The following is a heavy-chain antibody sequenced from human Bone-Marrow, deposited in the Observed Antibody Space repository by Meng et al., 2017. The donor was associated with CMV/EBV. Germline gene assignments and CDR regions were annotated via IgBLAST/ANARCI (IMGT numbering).Heavy chain of an antibody. CDR3: ARHYSGAGFSEWYFDY. CDR1: GYTFTSYG. D-gene: IGHD3-3*01. V-gene: IGHV5-51*01. Sequence: KVSCKASGYTFTSYGISWVRQAPGQGLEWMGVINPTDSDTKYSPSFEGQVTISADKSISTAFLQWSSLRASDTAMYYCARHYSGAGFSEWYFDYWGQGTLVTVSS. J-gene: IGHJ4*02. CDR2: INPTDSDT.